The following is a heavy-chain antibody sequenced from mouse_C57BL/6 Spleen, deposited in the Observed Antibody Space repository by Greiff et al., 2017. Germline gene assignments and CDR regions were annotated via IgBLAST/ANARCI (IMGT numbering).Heavy chain of an antibody. D-gene: IGHD3-3*01. CDR2: IDPSDSYT. V-gene: IGHV1-50*01. CDR3: ARGPRAYAMDY. Sequence: VKLQQPGAELVKPGASVKLSCKASGYTFTSYWMQWVKQRPGQGLEWIGEIDPSDSYTNYNQKFKGKATLTVDTSSSTAYMQLSSLTSEDSAVYYCARGPRAYAMDYWGQGTSVTVSS. CDR1: GYTFTSYW. J-gene: IGHJ4*01.